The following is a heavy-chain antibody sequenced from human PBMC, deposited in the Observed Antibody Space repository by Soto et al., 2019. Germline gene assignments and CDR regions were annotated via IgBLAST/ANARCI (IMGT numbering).Heavy chain of an antibody. D-gene: IGHD3-10*01. Sequence: QLQLQESGPGLLRPSETLSLTCSVSGGSVISTSHYWGWIRQPPGKGLEWIGSVSYGGRPSHCPQLRRGVSLFVAASKNRFSSTLTSGTGADAAVYYCGGLLHTGDCGRGYLDSWGQGALVIVSS. CDR2: VSYGGRP. V-gene: IGHV4-39*02. CDR3: GGLLHTGDCGRGYLDS. J-gene: IGHJ4*02. CDR1: GGSVISTSHY.